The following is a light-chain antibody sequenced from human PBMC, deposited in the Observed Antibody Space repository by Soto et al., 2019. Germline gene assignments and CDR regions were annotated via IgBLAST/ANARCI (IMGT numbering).Light chain of an antibody. CDR3: SSYTSSSTLLDV. CDR2: EVS. CDR1: SSDVGGYNY. Sequence: QSALTQPASVSGSPGQSITISCTGTSSDVGGYNYVSWYQQHPGKAPKLMIYEVSNRPSGVSNRFSGSKSGNTASLTISGLQAEDEADYYCSSYTSSSTLLDVFGTGTKFTVL. V-gene: IGLV2-14*01. J-gene: IGLJ1*01.